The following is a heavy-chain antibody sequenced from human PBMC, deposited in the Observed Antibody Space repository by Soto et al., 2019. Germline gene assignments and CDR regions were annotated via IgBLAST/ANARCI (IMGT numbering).Heavy chain of an antibody. J-gene: IGHJ6*03. CDR2: IYYSGST. CDR3: ASLGYCSSTSCHRAYYYYYYMDV. CDR1: GGSISSGGYY. D-gene: IGHD2-2*01. V-gene: IGHV4-31*03. Sequence: QVQLQESGPGLVKPSQTLSLTCTVSGGSISSGGYYWSWIRQHPGKGLEWIGYIYYSGSTYYNPSLKSRVTIPVDTSKNQFSLKLSSVTAADTAVYYCASLGYCSSTSCHRAYYYYYYMDVWGKGTTVTVSS.